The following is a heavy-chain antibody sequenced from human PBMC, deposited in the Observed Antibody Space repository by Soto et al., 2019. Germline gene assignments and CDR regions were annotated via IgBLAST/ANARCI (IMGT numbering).Heavy chain of an antibody. CDR1: GFSLSTSGVG. J-gene: IGHJ6*02. D-gene: IGHD2-15*01. V-gene: IGHV2-5*02. Sequence: QITLKESGPTLVKPTQTLTLTCTFSGFSLSTSGVGVGWIRQPPGKALEWLALIYWDDDKRYSPSLTSRLTITKDTYKTHVGLTMTNMYTVDTATYYCAHVLVVVANYGMDVWGQGTTVNVSS. CDR2: IYWDDDK. CDR3: AHVLVVVANYGMDV.